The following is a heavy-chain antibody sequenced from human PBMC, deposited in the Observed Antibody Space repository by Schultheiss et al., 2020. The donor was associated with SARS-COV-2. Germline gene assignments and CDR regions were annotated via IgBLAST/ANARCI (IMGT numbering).Heavy chain of an antibody. CDR2: ISGSGGST. CDR3: AREGDGYNWYYYGMDV. CDR1: GFTFSSYA. V-gene: IGHV3-23*01. J-gene: IGHJ6*02. D-gene: IGHD5-24*01. Sequence: GESLKISCAASGFTFSSYAMSWVRQAPGKGLEWVSAISGSGGSTYYADSVKGRFTISRDNAKNTLYLQMNSLRAEDTAVYYCAREGDGYNWYYYGMDVWGQGTTVTVSS.